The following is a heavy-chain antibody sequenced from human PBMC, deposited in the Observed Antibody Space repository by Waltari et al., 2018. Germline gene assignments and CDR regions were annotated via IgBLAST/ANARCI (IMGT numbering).Heavy chain of an antibody. J-gene: IGHJ4*02. V-gene: IGHV3-48*04. Sequence: EVQLVESGGGLVQPGGSLRLSCAASGFTFSSYSMTWVRQAPGKGLEWVSYISSSSSTIYYADSVKGRFTISRDNAKNSLYLQMNSLRAEDTAVYYCARDKGRRGDRGFDYWGQGTLVTVSS. CDR1: GFTFSSYS. D-gene: IGHD2-21*02. CDR2: ISSSSSTI. CDR3: ARDKGRRGDRGFDY.